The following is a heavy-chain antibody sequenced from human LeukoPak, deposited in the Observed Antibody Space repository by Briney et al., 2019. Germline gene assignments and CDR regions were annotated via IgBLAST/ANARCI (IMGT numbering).Heavy chain of an antibody. CDR3: ARDRNYYGSGSSGMDV. D-gene: IGHD3-10*01. CDR1: GCSISSGDYY. J-gene: IGHJ6*04. Sequence: SETLSLTCTVSGCSISSGDYYWSWIRQPPGKGLEWIGYIYYSGSTYYNPSLKSRVTISVDTSKNQFSLKLSSVTAADTAVYYCARDRNYYGSGSSGMDVWGKATTVTVSS. CDR2: IYYSGST. V-gene: IGHV4-30-4*01.